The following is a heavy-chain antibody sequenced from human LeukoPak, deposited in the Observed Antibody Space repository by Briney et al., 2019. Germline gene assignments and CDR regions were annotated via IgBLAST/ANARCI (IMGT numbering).Heavy chain of an antibody. CDR1: GFTFSSYY. J-gene: IGHJ5*02. V-gene: IGHV3-74*03. D-gene: IGHD3-3*02. CDR2: SEGDDTTT. CDR3: AKLDWFDP. Sequence: GGSLRLSCVASGFTFSSYYMHWVRQAPGKGLVWVSRSEGDDTTTTYADSVKGRFTVSRDNAKNTVYLQMNSLRVEDTAVYYCAKLDWFDPWGQGTLVTVSP.